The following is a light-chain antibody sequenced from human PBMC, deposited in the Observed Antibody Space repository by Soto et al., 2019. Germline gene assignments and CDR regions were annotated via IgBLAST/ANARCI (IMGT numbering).Light chain of an antibody. Sequence: DIVVTQTPVSSPVALGQAASISCRSSQSLVHKDGNTYLSWFHQRPGQPPRLLIYKVSVRFSGVPDRSSGSGAGTDFTLTISRVDTEAVGVHYCMQATQSPCTFGQGTKVEIK. CDR3: MQATQSPCT. CDR1: QSLVHKDGNTY. V-gene: IGKV2-24*01. J-gene: IGKJ1*01. CDR2: KVS.